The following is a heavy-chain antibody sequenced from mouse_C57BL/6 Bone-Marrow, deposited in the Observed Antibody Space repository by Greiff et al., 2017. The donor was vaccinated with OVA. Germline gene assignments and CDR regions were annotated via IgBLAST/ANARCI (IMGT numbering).Heavy chain of an antibody. CDR2: IDPSDSYT. J-gene: IGHJ2*01. V-gene: IGHV1-50*01. D-gene: IGHD1-1*01. CDR3: ARIPLITTVVADY. CDR1: GYTFTSYW. Sequence: QVQLQQPGAELVKPGASVKLSCKASGYTFTSYWMQWVKQRPGQGLEWIGEIDPSDSYTTYTQKFKGKATLTVDTSTSTAYMQLSSLTSEDAAVYYGARIPLITTVVADYWGQGTTLTVSS.